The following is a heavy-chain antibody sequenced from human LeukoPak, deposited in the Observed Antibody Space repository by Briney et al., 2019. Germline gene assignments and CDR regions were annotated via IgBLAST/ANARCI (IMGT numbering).Heavy chain of an antibody. CDR3: ARDTYYYDSSGRNYYYMDV. CDR2: IYYSGST. D-gene: IGHD3-22*01. Sequence: SETLSLTCTVSGGSISSSSYYWSWIRQPPGKGLEWIGYIYYSGSTNYNPSLKSRVTISVDTSKNQFSLKLSSVTAADTAVYYCARDTYYYDSSGRNYYYMDVWGKGTTVTISS. V-gene: IGHV4-61*01. J-gene: IGHJ6*03. CDR1: GGSISSSSYY.